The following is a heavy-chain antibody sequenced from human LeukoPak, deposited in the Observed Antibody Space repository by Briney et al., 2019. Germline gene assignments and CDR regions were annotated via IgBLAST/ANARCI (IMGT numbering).Heavy chain of an antibody. J-gene: IGHJ4*02. D-gene: IGHD3-9*01. CDR2: ISAYNGNT. V-gene: IGHV1-18*01. CDR1: APTLSSYA. CDR3: ARGAGNYDILTGPDFDY. Sequence: ASVKVSSQAAAPTLSSYAISWVRQAHGHGIEWMGSISAYNGNTTYGQTLQDRVTMTTDTSTSTAYMELRSLRSDDTAVYYCARGAGNYDILTGPDFDYWGQGTLVTVSS.